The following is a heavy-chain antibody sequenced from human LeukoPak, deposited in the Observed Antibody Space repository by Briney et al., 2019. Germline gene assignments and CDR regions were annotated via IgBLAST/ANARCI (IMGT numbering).Heavy chain of an antibody. V-gene: IGHV4-34*01. CDR2: ISRGGST. CDR3: GVSTTRATTRTIDY. D-gene: IGHD4-17*01. Sequence: SETLSLTCAVYGESFSAHFWTWIRQPPGKGLEWIGEISRGGSTNYSPSLKSRVTISLDTSKNQVSLTLSSVTAADTAMYYCGVSTTRATTRTIDYWGQGTLVTVSS. J-gene: IGHJ4*02. CDR1: GESFSAHF.